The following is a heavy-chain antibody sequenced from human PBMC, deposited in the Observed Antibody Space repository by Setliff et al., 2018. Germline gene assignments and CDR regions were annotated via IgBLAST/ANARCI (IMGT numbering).Heavy chain of an antibody. D-gene: IGHD6-19*01. J-gene: IGHJ6*03. CDR1: GGSISSGSYY. CDR3: AREQWLDPPGYYYMDV. V-gene: IGHV4-61*02. CDR2: IYTSGST. Sequence: SETLSLTCTVSGGSISSGSYYWSWIRQPAGRGLEWIGRIYTSGSTNYNPSLKSRVTISVDTSKNQFSLKLNSVTAADMAVYYCAREQWLDPPGYYYMDVWAKGTTVTVSS.